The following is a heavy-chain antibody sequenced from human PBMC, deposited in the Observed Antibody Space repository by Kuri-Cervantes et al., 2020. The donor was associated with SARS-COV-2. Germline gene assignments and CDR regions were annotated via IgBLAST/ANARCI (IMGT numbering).Heavy chain of an antibody. CDR1: GFTVSSNY. CDR2: IYSGGSRT. CDR3: AKDQDYYDSSGRFDY. V-gene: IGHV3-23*03. J-gene: IGHJ4*02. D-gene: IGHD3-22*01. Sequence: GGSLRPSWAASGFTVSSNYMSWVRQAPGTGLEWVSVIYSGGSRTYYADSVQGRFTISRDNSKNTLYLQMSSLRAEDTAVYYCAKDQDYYDSSGRFDYWGQGTLVTVSS.